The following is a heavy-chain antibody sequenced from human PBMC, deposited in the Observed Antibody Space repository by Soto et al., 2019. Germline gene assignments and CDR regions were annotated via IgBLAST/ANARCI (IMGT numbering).Heavy chain of an antibody. V-gene: IGHV1-69*01. CDR3: ARAAYRIAVAGSPLGWFDP. CDR1: GGTFSSYA. CDR2: IIPIFGTA. D-gene: IGHD6-19*01. J-gene: IGHJ5*02. Sequence: QVQLVQSGAEVQKPGSSVKVSCKASGGTFSSYAISWVRQAPGQGLEWMGGIIPIFGTANYAQKFQGRVTITADESTSTAYMELSSLRSEDTAVYYCARAAYRIAVAGSPLGWFDPWGQGTLVTVSS.